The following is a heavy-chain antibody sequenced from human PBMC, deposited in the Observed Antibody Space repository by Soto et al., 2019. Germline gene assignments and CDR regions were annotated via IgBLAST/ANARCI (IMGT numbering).Heavy chain of an antibody. V-gene: IGHV1-8*01. J-gene: IGHJ4*02. CDR2: MNPNSGNT. CDR1: GYTFTSYD. D-gene: IGHD3-10*01. CDR3: ARPNYYGSGSYYDLDY. Sequence: ASVKVSCKASGYTFTSYDINWVRQATGQGLEWMGWMNPNSGNTGYAQKFQGRVTMTRNTSISTAYMELSSLRSEDTAVYYCARPNYYGSGSYYDLDYWGQGTLVTVSS.